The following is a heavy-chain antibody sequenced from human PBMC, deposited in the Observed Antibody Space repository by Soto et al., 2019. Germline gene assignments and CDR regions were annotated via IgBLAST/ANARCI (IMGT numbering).Heavy chain of an antibody. V-gene: IGHV3-23*01. CDR3: AKGFIVAATTPEFDY. D-gene: IGHD1-26*01. J-gene: IGHJ4*02. Sequence: EVQLLESGGGLVQPGGSLRLSCAASGFTFTTYAMSWVRQPPGKGLEWVSGVTDSGGKTYYADSVKGRFTISRDNSKNTLYLQMNSLRAEDTAVYYCAKGFIVAATTPEFDYWGQGTLVTVSS. CDR1: GFTFTTYA. CDR2: VTDSGGKT.